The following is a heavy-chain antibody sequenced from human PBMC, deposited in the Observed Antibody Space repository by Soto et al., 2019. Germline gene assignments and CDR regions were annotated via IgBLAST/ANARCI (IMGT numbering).Heavy chain of an antibody. Sequence: PTDILSLTCVVSSYSISSGFFWAWIRQPPGKGLEWVGSIYLTGNTYYNPSLRTRVNMSVDASKHQFSLKMGSLTAADTAIYYCARSPTFYDYVWGNSTYWGQGAMVTVSS. CDR2: IYLTGNT. V-gene: IGHV4-38-2*01. J-gene: IGHJ4*02. CDR3: ARSPTFYDYVWGNSTY. CDR1: SYSISSGFF. D-gene: IGHD3-16*01.